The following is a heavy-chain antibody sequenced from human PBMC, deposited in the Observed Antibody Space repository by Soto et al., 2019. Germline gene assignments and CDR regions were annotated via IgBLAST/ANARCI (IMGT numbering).Heavy chain of an antibody. CDR3: ARPVTKYNWNDPDAFDI. Sequence: ASVKVSCKASGYTFTSYDINWVRQATGQGLEWMGWMNPNSGNTGYAQKFQGRVTMTRNTSISTAYMGLSSLRSEDTAVYYCARPVTKYNWNDPDAFDIWGQGTMVTVSS. V-gene: IGHV1-8*01. CDR2: MNPNSGNT. J-gene: IGHJ3*02. D-gene: IGHD1-20*01. CDR1: GYTFTSYD.